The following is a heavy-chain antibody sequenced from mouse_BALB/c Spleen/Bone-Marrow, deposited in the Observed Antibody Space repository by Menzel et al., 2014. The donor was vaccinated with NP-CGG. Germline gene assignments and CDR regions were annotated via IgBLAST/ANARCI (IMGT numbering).Heavy chain of an antibody. D-gene: IGHD1-1*01. J-gene: IGHJ2*01. Sequence: VQLQQSGAELVKPGASVKLSCTASGFNIKDTYMHWVKQRPEQGLEWIGRIDPANGNTKYDPKFQGKATITADTSSNTAYLQHSSLTSEDTAVYYCASYYYGHYFDYWGQGTTLTVSS. CDR1: GFNIKDTY. CDR3: ASYYYGHYFDY. CDR2: IDPANGNT. V-gene: IGHV14-3*02.